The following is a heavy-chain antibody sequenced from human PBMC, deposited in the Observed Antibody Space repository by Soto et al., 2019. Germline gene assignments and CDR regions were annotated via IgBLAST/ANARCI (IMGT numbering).Heavy chain of an antibody. V-gene: IGHV4-31*03. D-gene: IGHD2-8*01. J-gene: IGHJ4*01. Sequence: TLSLTCTVSGGSISSGGYYWSWIRQHPGKGLEWIGYIYYSGSTYYNPSLKSRVTISVDTSKNQFSLKLSSVTAGDTAVYYSAREAPGCPNGLCYNYPEYWGHGTLVTVSS. CDR3: AREAPGCPNGLCYNYPEY. CDR1: GGSISSGGYY. CDR2: IYYSGST.